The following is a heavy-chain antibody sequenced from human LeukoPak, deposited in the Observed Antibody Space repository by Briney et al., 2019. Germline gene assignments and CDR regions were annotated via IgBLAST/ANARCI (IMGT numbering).Heavy chain of an antibody. CDR3: ARTVSGYYFNA. CDR1: GGSINSYY. D-gene: IGHD5-12*01. CDR2: VAYSGST. V-gene: IGHV4-59*01. Sequence: SETLSLTCTVSGGSINSYYWSWIRQPPGKGLEWMGYVAYSGSTNYNPSLESRVTISLDTSKNQFSLKLSSVTAADTAVYYCARTVSGYYFNAWGPGTLVTVSS. J-gene: IGHJ5*02.